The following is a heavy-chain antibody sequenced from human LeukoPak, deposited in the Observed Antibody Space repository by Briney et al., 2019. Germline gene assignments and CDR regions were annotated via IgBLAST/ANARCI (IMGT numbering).Heavy chain of an antibody. D-gene: IGHD3-16*01. J-gene: IGHJ3*02. CDR2: IYHSGST. CDR3: ARDLYTGDDALDI. Sequence: SETLSLTCTVSGGSISSYYWGWIRQPPGKGLEWIGSIYHSGSTYYNPSLKSRVTISVDTSKNQFSPKLSSVTAADTAVYYCARDLYTGDDALDIWGQGTMVTVSS. V-gene: IGHV4-39*07. CDR1: GGSISSYY.